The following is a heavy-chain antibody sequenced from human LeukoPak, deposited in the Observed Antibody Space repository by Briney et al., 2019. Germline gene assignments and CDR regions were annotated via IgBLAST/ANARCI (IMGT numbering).Heavy chain of an antibody. V-gene: IGHV3-48*02. J-gene: IGHJ4*02. D-gene: IGHD1-26*01. CDR1: GFTFSNYE. CDR2: ISSSSSTI. Sequence: GGSLRLSCAASGFTFSNYEMNWVRQAPGKGLEWVSYISSSSSTIYYADSVKGRFTISRDNAKNSLYLQMNSLRDEDTAVYYCARDGVYSGGYDFDYWGQGTLVTVSS. CDR3: ARDGVYSGGYDFDY.